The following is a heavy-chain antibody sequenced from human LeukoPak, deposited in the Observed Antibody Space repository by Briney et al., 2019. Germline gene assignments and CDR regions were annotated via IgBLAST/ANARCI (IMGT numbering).Heavy chain of an antibody. Sequence: GESLKISSKASGYSFSNYWIDWGRQMPGKGLEWMGIIYPGDSDTRYSPSFQGQVTISADKSITTGYLQWSSLKASDTAMYYCARAPTSVSNPYYFDYWGQGALVTVSS. CDR3: ARAPTSVSNPYYFDY. D-gene: IGHD4-11*01. CDR1: GYSFSNYW. V-gene: IGHV5-51*01. CDR2: IYPGDSDT. J-gene: IGHJ4*02.